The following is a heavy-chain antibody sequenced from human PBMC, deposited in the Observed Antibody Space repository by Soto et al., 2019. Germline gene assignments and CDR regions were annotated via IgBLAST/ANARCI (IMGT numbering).Heavy chain of an antibody. Sequence: EVQLLESGGGLVQPGGSLRLSCAASRFTFSSYAMSWVRQAPGKGLEWVSSISAGGGSTYYADSVKGRFTISRDNSKNTLYLQMNSLRAEDTALYYCARERVVSNAFDIWGQGTMLTVSS. V-gene: IGHV3-23*01. CDR2: ISAGGGST. J-gene: IGHJ3*02. CDR1: RFTFSSYA. CDR3: ARERVVSNAFDI.